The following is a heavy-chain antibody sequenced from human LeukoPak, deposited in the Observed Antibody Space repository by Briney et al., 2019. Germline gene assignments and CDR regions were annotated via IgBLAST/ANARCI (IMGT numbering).Heavy chain of an antibody. Sequence: SETQSLTCTVSGDSISRSTYYWAWLRQPPGKGLEWIGSVYYGRSPYFNPSLESRATISVDTSKNHFSLKMSSVTAADTAVYYCARSSGTGTFSYWGQGTLVTVSS. CDR1: GDSISRSTYY. CDR3: ARSSGTGTFSY. J-gene: IGHJ4*02. CDR2: VYYGRSP. D-gene: IGHD6-25*01. V-gene: IGHV4-39*02.